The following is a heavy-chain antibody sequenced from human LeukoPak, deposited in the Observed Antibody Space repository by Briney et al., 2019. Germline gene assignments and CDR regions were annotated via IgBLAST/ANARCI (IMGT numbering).Heavy chain of an antibody. Sequence: ASVKVSCKASGYTFTSYGISWVRQAPGQGLEWMGWISAYNGNTNYAQKLQGRVTMTTDTSTSTAYMELRSLRSDDTAVYYCARVFHGSRNVYYYYYMDVWGKGTTVTISS. CDR2: ISAYNGNT. J-gene: IGHJ6*03. CDR3: ARVFHGSRNVYYYYYMDV. D-gene: IGHD3-10*01. CDR1: GYTFTSYG. V-gene: IGHV1-18*01.